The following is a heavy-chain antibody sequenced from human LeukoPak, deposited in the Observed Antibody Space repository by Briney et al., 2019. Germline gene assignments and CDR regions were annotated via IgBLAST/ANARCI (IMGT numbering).Heavy chain of an antibody. Sequence: SETLSLTCTVSGGSISSYYWSWVRQPPGKGLEWIGSIYYSGNTYYNPSLKSRVTISLDTSRNQFSLRLSSVTAADTADYYCARAQGNGLIDFWGQGTLVTVSS. CDR1: GGSISSYY. V-gene: IGHV4-39*01. CDR2: IYYSGNT. J-gene: IGHJ4*02. CDR3: ARAQGNGLIDF. D-gene: IGHD3/OR15-3a*01.